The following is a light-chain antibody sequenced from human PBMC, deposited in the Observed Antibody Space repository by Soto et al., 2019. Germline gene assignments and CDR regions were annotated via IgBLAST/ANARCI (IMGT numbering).Light chain of an antibody. V-gene: IGKV3D-15*01. J-gene: IGKJ4*01. CDR2: DIF. CDR3: QQYNSWPLT. CDR1: QSVGSD. Sequence: EIVMTQSPATLSVSPGERATLSCRASQSVGSDLAWYQQKPGQAPRLVIYDIFTRATGVPPRISGSGSGTEFTLTISSLQSEDCAVYDCQQYNSWPLTFGGGTKVEIK.